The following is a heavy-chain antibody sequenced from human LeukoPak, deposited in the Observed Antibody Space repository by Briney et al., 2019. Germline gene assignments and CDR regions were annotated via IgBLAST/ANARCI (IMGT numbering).Heavy chain of an antibody. V-gene: IGHV3-23*01. Sequence: GGSLRLSCAASGFIFSNYAMNWVRQAPGKGLEWVLTLSGSGGITYYADSVKGRFTISRDSSKNTLYLQMNSLRAEDTAVYYCAKSGGYSSAWYYFDYWGQGTLVTVSS. CDR1: GFIFSNYA. CDR3: AKSGGYSSAWYYFDY. D-gene: IGHD6-19*01. J-gene: IGHJ4*02. CDR2: LSGSGGIT.